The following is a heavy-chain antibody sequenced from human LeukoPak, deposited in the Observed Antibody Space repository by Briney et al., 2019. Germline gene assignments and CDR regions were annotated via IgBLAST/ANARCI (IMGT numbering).Heavy chain of an antibody. V-gene: IGHV1-18*01. CDR2: ISAYNGNT. D-gene: IGHD3-3*01. J-gene: IGHJ6*02. CDR1: GYTFTSYG. CDR3: ARDREYYDFWSGYSTSQLYYYGMDV. Sequence: ASVTVSCKASGYTFTSYGISWVRQAPGQGLEWMGWISAYNGNTNYAQKLQGRVTMTTDTSTSTAYMELRSLRSDDTAVYYCARDREYYDFWSGYSTSQLYYYGMDVWGQGTTVTVSS.